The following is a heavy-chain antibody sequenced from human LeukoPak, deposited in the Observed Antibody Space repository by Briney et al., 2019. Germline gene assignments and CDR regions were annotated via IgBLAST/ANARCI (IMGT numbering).Heavy chain of an antibody. D-gene: IGHD6-13*01. CDR3: AREEWAAAD. V-gene: IGHV3-30-3*01. J-gene: IGHJ4*02. Sequence: GGSLRLSCAASGFTFSSYAMHWVRQAPGKGLEWVAVISYDGSNKYYADSVKGRFTISRDNSKNTLYLQMNSLRAEDTAVYYCAREEWAAADWGQGTLVTVSS. CDR2: ISYDGSNK. CDR1: GFTFSSYA.